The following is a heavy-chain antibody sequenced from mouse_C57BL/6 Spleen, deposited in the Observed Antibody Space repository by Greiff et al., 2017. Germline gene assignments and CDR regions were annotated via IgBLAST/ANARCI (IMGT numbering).Heavy chain of an antibody. J-gene: IGHJ2*01. CDR3: AKEGVTTGFDY. V-gene: IGHV1-55*01. CDR2: FYPGSGST. Sequence: QVQLQQSGAELVKPGASVKMSCKASGYTFTSYWITWVKQRPGQGLEWIGDFYPGSGSTNYNEKFKSKATLTVDTSSSTAYMQLSSLTSEDSAVYYCAKEGVTTGFDYWGQGTPVTVSS. CDR1: GYTFTSYW. D-gene: IGHD1-1*01.